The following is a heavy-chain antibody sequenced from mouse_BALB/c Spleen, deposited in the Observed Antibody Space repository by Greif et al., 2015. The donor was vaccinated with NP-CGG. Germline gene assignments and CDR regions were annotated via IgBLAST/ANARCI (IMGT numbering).Heavy chain of an antibody. J-gene: IGHJ3*01. CDR1: RFTFSSYG. CDR3: SRLQEWFAY. V-gene: IGHV5-6*01. Sequence: EVHLVESGGDLVKPGGSLKLSCAASRFTFSSYGMSWVRQTPDKRLEWVATISSGGSYTYYPDSVKGRFTISRDNAKNTLCLQMSSLKSEDTSMYYCSRLQEWFAYWGQGTLVTVSA. CDR2: ISSGGSYT.